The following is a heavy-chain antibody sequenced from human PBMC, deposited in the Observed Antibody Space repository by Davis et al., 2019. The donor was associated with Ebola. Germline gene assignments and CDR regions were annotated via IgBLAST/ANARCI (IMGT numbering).Heavy chain of an antibody. Sequence: AASVKVSCKASGGTFSSYAISWVRQAPGQGLEWMGGIIPIFGTANYAQKFQGRVTITADESTSTAYMELSSLRSEDTAVYYCRSGGYYGSGSYDYWGQGTLATVSS. V-gene: IGHV1-69*13. CDR2: IIPIFGTA. D-gene: IGHD3-10*01. J-gene: IGHJ4*02. CDR1: GGTFSSYA. CDR3: RSGGYYGSGSYDY.